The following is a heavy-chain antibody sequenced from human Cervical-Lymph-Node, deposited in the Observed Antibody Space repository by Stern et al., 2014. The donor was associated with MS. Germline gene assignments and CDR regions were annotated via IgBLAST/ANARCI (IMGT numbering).Heavy chain of an antibody. D-gene: IGHD6-13*01. Sequence: VQLVQSGAEVKKPGSSVKVSCKASGDSFSNIDIGWVRQAPGQGPEWLGGITPLFGTANYAQRLQGRVTFTADESTSTTYMELSGLRFEDTAIYYCARHQGGIAAFWGQGTLITVSS. CDR1: GDSFSNID. V-gene: IGHV1-69*01. CDR2: ITPLFGTA. J-gene: IGHJ4*02. CDR3: ARHQGGIAAF.